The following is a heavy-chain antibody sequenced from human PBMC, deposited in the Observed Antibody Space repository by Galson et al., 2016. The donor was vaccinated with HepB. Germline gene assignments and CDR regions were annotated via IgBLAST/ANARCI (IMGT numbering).Heavy chain of an antibody. Sequence: SETLSLTCAVYNGSFSGYYWSWIRQPPGKGLEWIGDINHSGDTNYNPSLKSRVTISVDKSKSQFSLNVYSVTAADTAIYYCAGPMTTGTTGAFDIWGQGTMVTVSS. D-gene: IGHD1-1*01. CDR1: NGSFSGYY. CDR2: INHSGDT. V-gene: IGHV4-34*01. J-gene: IGHJ3*02. CDR3: AGPMTTGTTGAFDI.